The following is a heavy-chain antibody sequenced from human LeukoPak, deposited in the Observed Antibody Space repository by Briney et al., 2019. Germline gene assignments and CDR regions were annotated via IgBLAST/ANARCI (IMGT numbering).Heavy chain of an antibody. Sequence: GESLRISCKGSGYSFTSYWISWVRQMPGKGLEWMGRIDPSDTYTNYSPSFQGHVTISSDKSVSTAYLHWSSLKASDTATYYCARHVDTTVVTSTFDYWGQGTLVTVSS. D-gene: IGHD4-23*01. V-gene: IGHV5-10-1*01. CDR2: IDPSDTYT. J-gene: IGHJ4*02. CDR3: ARHVDTTVVTSTFDY. CDR1: GYSFTSYW.